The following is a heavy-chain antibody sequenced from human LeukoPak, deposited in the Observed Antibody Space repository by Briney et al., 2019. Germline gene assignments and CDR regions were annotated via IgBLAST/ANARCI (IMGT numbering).Heavy chain of an antibody. Sequence: PGGSLRLSCAASGFTFSSFWMHWVRHAPGEGPVWVSRISSDGSSTSYADSVKGRFTISRDNAKNTLYLQMNSLRAEDTAVYYCVRGSSGTTVVLFDYWGQGTLVTVSS. CDR3: VRGSSGTTVVLFDY. CDR1: GFTFSSFW. D-gene: IGHD1-7*01. CDR2: ISSDGSST. J-gene: IGHJ4*02. V-gene: IGHV3-74*01.